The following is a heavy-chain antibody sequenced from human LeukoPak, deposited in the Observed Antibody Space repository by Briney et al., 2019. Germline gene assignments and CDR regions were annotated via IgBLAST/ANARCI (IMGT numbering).Heavy chain of an antibody. CDR3: AKDAGGYYYYYMGV. J-gene: IGHJ6*03. CDR2: ITSSGDTT. Sequence: GGSLRLSCEVSGFSFSIFEMNWVRKAPGKGLEWVSYITSSGDTTHYADSVKGRFTISRDNAKNSLYLQMNSLRAEDTALYYCAKDAGGYYYYYMGVWGKGTTVTISS. V-gene: IGHV3-48*03. CDR1: GFSFSIFE.